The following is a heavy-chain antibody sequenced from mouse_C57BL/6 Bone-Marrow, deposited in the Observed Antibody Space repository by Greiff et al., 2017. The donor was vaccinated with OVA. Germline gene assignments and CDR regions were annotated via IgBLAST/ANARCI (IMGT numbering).Heavy chain of an antibody. CDR1: GFNIKDDY. D-gene: IGHD2-1*01. Sequence: VHVKQSGAELVRPGASVKLSCTASGFNIKDDYMHWVKQRPEQGLEWIGWIDPENGDTEYASKFQGKATITADTSSNTAYLQLSSLTSEDTAVYYCTTFGNYVGYYAMDYWGQGTSVTVSS. CDR3: TTFGNYVGYYAMDY. CDR2: IDPENGDT. V-gene: IGHV14-4*01. J-gene: IGHJ4*01.